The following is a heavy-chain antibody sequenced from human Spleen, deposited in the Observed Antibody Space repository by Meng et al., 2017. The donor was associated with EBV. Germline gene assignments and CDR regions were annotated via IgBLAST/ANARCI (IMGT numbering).Heavy chain of an antibody. Sequence: VHLVQPGAEVGKPGASVKVSCKAPGYTFTNYGIGWVRQAPGQGLKWMGWISPNNDNTFYAQDVQGRLTMTTDTSTSTAYMELRSLRSDDTAIYYCARDGLNYGRNWEFFDFWGQGTLVTVSS. CDR3: ARDGLNYGRNWEFFDF. J-gene: IGHJ4*02. V-gene: IGHV1-18*01. CDR2: ISPNNDNT. CDR1: GYTFTNYG. D-gene: IGHD4-23*01.